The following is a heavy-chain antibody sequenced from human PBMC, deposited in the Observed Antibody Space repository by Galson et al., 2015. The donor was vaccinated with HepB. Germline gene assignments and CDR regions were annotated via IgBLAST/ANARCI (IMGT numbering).Heavy chain of an antibody. CDR1: GGSISSYY. D-gene: IGHD3-10*01. CDR3: ARATYYYGSGRRDWFDP. CDR2: IYYSGST. Sequence: ETLSLTCTVSGGSISSYYWSWIRQPPGKGLEWIGYIYYSGSTNYNPSLKSRVTISVDTSKNQFSLKLSSVTAADTAVYYCARATYYYGSGRRDWFDPWGQGTLVTVSS. J-gene: IGHJ5*02. V-gene: IGHV4-59*01.